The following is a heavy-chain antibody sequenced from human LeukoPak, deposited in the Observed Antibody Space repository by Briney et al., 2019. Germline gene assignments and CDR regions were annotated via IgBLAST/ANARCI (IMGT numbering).Heavy chain of an antibody. D-gene: IGHD6-6*01. J-gene: IGHJ4*02. V-gene: IGHV3-15*01. CDR2: IKSKTDGGTT. CDR3: TTESEYSSSLLY. CDR1: GFTFSNAW. Sequence: GGSLRLSCAASGFTFSNAWMSWVRQAPGKGLEWVGRIKSKTDGGTTDYAAPVKGRFTISRDDSKNTLYLQMNSLKTEDTAVYYWTTESEYSSSLLYWGQGTLVTVSS.